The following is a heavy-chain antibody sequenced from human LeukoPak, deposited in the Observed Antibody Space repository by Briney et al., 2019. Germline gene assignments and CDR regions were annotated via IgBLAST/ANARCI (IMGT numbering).Heavy chain of an antibody. CDR2: IYHSGST. D-gene: IGHD2-2*01. V-gene: IGHV4-38-2*01. J-gene: IGHJ4*02. CDR1: GYSISSGYY. Sequence: SETLSLTCAVSGYSISSGYYGGWIRQPPGQGLAWIGSIYHSGSTYYNPSLKSRVTISVDTSKNQFSLKLSSVTAADTAVYYCARVWCSSTSCYYFDYWGQGTLVTVSS. CDR3: ARVWCSSTSCYYFDY.